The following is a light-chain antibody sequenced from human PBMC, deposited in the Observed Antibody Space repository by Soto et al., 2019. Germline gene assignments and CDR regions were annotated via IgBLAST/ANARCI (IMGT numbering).Light chain of an antibody. J-gene: IGLJ2*01. CDR1: SSDVGSYNL. Sequence: QSALTQPASVSGSPGQSITISCTGTSSDVGSYNLVSWYQQQPGKAPKLMIYEGSKRPSGVANRFSGYKSGNTASLTISGLQTEDEADYYCCSYAGSSTYVVFGGGTQLTLL. CDR2: EGS. CDR3: CSYAGSSTYVV. V-gene: IGLV2-23*01.